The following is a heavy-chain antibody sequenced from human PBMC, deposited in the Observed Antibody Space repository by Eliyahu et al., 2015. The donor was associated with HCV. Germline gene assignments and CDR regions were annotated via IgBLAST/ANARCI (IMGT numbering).Heavy chain of an antibody. D-gene: IGHD3-10*01. CDR3: ARDHGDTGY. Sequence: QVQLVQSGGEVKKPGASVTXSCXASGYTFTSYGIXWVRXAPGQGLEWMGWISVYNXNTDYAQKFXDRVTMTTDTSTSTAYMELRSLRSDDTAVYYCARDHGDTGYWGQGTLVTVSS. CDR1: GYTFTSYG. CDR2: ISVYNXNT. J-gene: IGHJ4*02. V-gene: IGHV1-18*01.